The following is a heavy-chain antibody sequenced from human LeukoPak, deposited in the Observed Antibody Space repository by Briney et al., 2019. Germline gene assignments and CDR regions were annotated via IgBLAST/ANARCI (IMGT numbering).Heavy chain of an antibody. CDR2: ISGSGGST. CDR3: ANSGGPHPGFYDILTGYLDY. D-gene: IGHD3-9*01. J-gene: IGHJ4*02. CDR1: GFTFSSYA. V-gene: IGHV3-23*01. Sequence: GGSLRLSCAASGFTFSSYAMSWVRQAPGKGLKGVSAISGSGGSTYYADSVKGRFTISRDNSRNTLYLQMNSLRAEDTAVYYCANSGGPHPGFYDILTGYLDYWGQGTLVTVSS.